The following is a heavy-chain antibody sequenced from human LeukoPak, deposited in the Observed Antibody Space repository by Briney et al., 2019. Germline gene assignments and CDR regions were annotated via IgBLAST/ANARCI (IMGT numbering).Heavy chain of an antibody. Sequence: SETLSLTCTVSGGSISSYYWSWIRQPPGKGLEWIGYIYYTGSTNFNPSLKSRLTISVDTSRNQFSLKLSSVTAADTAVYYCARVSSNWPFQFDYWGQGTLVTVSS. V-gene: IGHV4-59*01. J-gene: IGHJ4*02. CDR2: IYYTGST. CDR3: ARVSSNWPFQFDY. D-gene: IGHD6-13*01. CDR1: GGSISSYY.